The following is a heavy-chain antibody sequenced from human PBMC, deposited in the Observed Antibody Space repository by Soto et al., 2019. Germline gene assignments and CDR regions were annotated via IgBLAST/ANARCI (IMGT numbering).Heavy chain of an antibody. V-gene: IGHV1-69*12. CDR2: IMPVFATP. J-gene: IGHJ6*02. Sequence: QVQLMQSGAEVKKPGSSVKVSCKASGGTFSTSAISWVRQAPGEGLEWVGGIMPVFATPDYAQKFQGRVTISADESTTTAHLELTSLTTDGTAVYYCARDKDRQQLGGNYYYILDVWGQGTAITVSS. D-gene: IGHD3-3*02. CDR1: GGTFSTSA. CDR3: ARDKDRQQLGGNYYYILDV.